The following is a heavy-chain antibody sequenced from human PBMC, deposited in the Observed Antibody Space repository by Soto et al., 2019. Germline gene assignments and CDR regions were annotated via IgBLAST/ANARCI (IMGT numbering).Heavy chain of an antibody. CDR3: ASGLDAWFFNL. Sequence: QVQLVQSGAEVKQPGASVKVSCKASGYTFTSYDINWVRQATGQGLEWMGWMNPNTGNTGYAQKFQGRVTMTRNTSISTAYMDLSSLRSEDATVYYCASGLDAWFFNLWGRSTLVTVSS. CDR1: GYTFTSYD. V-gene: IGHV1-8*01. J-gene: IGHJ2*01. CDR2: MNPNTGNT.